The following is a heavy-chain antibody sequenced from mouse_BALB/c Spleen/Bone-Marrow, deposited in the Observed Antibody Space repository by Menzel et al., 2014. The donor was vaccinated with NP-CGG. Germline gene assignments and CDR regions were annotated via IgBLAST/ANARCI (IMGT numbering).Heavy chain of an antibody. CDR1: GFTFSDHY. D-gene: IGHD1-1*01. V-gene: IGHV5-12*02. CDR2: ITNGGGST. Sequence: EVMLVESGGGLVQPGGSLKLSCATSGFTFSDHYMYWVRQTPDKRLEWVAYITNGGGSTYYLDTVKGRFTFSRDNAKDTLYLRMRRLKSEDTAMYYCARHRGSEGFAYWGQGTLVTVSA. CDR3: ARHRGSEGFAY. J-gene: IGHJ3*01.